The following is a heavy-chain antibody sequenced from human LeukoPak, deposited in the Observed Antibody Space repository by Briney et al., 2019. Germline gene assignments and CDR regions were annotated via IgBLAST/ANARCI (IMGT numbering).Heavy chain of an antibody. J-gene: IGHJ4*02. D-gene: IGHD2-2*01. Sequence: ASVKVSCKASGYTFTSYDMHWVRQAPGQGLEWMGIINPSGDSTSYAQKFQGRVTMTRDTSTSTVYMELSSLRSEDTAVYYCAREVGGIVVVPAANNDYFDYWGQGTLVTVSS. CDR2: INPSGDST. V-gene: IGHV1-46*01. CDR1: GYTFTSYD. CDR3: AREVGGIVVVPAANNDYFDY.